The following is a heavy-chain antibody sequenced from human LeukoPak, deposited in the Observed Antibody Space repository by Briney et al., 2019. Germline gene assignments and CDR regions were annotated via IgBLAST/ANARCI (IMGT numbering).Heavy chain of an antibody. CDR3: AKWREGTMVYFDY. CDR1: GFTFSSYA. Sequence: GGSLRLSCAASGFTFSSYAMTWVRQAPGKGLEWVSAISGSGHNTYYADSVKGRFTISRDNSKNTVYLQMNSLRAEDTALYYCAKWREGTMVYFDYWGQGTLVTVSS. CDR2: ISGSGHNT. D-gene: IGHD3-10*01. V-gene: IGHV3-23*01. J-gene: IGHJ4*02.